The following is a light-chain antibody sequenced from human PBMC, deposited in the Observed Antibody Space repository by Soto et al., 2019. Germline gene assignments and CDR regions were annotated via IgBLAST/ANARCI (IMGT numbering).Light chain of an antibody. CDR2: KAS. CDR1: QSVSSW. V-gene: IGKV1-5*03. CDR3: QQYNSYPYT. Sequence: DIQMTQSPSTLSASVGDRVTITCRASQSVSSWLAWYQQKPGKAPKLLIYKASSLESGVPSRFSGSGSGTEFTLTISSLQPDDFATYYCQQYNSYPYTFGQGTNVDI. J-gene: IGKJ2*01.